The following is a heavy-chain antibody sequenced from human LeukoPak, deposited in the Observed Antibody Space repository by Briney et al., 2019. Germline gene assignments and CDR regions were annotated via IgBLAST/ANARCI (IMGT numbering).Heavy chain of an antibody. Sequence: QPGGSLRLSCAASGFTFSSYSMNWVRQAPGKGLEWVSYISSSSSTIYYADSVKGRFTISRDNAKNSLYLQMNSLRAEDTAVYYCARGSPWLVFRGPFDYWGQGTLVTVSS. V-gene: IGHV3-48*01. J-gene: IGHJ4*02. CDR2: ISSSSSTI. CDR1: GFTFSSYS. D-gene: IGHD6-19*01. CDR3: ARGSPWLVFRGPFDY.